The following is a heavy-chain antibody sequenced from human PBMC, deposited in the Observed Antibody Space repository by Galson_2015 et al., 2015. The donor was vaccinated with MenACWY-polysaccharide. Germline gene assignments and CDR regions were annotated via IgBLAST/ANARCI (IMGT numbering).Heavy chain of an antibody. CDR3: ARADGSRMSDHY. CDR1: GFTFSSYA. D-gene: IGHD6-13*01. Sequence: SLRLSCAASGFTFSSYAMHWVRQAPGKGLEWVAVISYDGSNKYYADSVKGRFTISRDDSKTTLYLQMNSLRAEDTAVYYCARADGSRMSDHYWGPGTLVTVSS. V-gene: IGHV3-30-3*01. J-gene: IGHJ4*02. CDR2: ISYDGSNK.